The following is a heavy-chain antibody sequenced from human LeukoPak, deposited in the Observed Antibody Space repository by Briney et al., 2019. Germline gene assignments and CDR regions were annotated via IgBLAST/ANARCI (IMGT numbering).Heavy chain of an antibody. V-gene: IGHV1-46*01. CDR1: GYTFTSYY. D-gene: IGHD1-26*01. CDR3: ARERVGATTQRYFDY. Sequence: GASVKVSCRASGYTFTSYYMHWVRQAPGQGLEWMGIINPSGGSTSYAQKFQGRVTMTRDMSTSTVYMELSSLRSEDTAVYYCARERVGATTQRYFDYWGQGTLVTVSS. J-gene: IGHJ4*02. CDR2: INPSGGST.